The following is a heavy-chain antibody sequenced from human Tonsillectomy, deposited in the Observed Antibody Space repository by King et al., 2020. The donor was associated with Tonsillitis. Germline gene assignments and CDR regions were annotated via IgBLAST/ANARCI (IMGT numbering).Heavy chain of an antibody. CDR3: VRGGIYSVNDFRKATEYFQH. Sequence: VQLQESGPGLVKPSQTLSLTCAVSSGSIINSAYSWSWIRQPPGKGLEWIGYIVKTGTTYYNPSLKTRVTMSLDTSKNQFSLRLTSVTAADTAVYFCVRGGIYSVNDFRKATEYFQHWGQGTMAIVSS. CDR1: SGSIINSAYS. V-gene: IGHV4-30-4*07. D-gene: IGHD5/OR15-5a*01. CDR2: IVKTGTT. J-gene: IGHJ1*01.